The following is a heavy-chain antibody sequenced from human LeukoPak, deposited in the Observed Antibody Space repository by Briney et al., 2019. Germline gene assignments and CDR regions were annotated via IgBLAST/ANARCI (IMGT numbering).Heavy chain of an antibody. Sequence: ASVKVSCKASGYTFTSYDINWVRQATGQGLEWMGWMNPNSGNTGYAQKLQGRVTMTRNTSISTAYMELSSLRSEDTAVYYCARGSRIHRETIFGVVTPGYWGQGTLVTVSS. V-gene: IGHV1-8*01. CDR1: GYTFTSYD. D-gene: IGHD3-3*01. CDR2: MNPNSGNT. J-gene: IGHJ4*02. CDR3: ARGSRIHRETIFGVVTPGY.